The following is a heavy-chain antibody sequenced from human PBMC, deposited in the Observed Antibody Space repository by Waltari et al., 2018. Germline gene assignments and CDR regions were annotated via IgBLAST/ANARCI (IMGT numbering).Heavy chain of an antibody. V-gene: IGHV4-39*07. Sequence: QLRLQESAPGLVKPSETLSLTCPFPGAPISSSSYYWAWTRKPPGKGLEWIGSIYYTGSTYYNPSLKSRVTISVDTSKNQFSLKLSSVTAADTAVYYCARDCSGSWYYWFDPWGQGTLVTVSS. J-gene: IGHJ5*02. CDR3: ARDCSGSWYYWFDP. CDR1: GAPISSSSYY. CDR2: IYYTGST. D-gene: IGHD6-13*01.